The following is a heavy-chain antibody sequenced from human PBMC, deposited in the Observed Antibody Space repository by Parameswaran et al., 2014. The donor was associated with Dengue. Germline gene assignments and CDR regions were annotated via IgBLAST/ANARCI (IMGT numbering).Heavy chain of an antibody. CDR3: ARWHVGYFDY. J-gene: IGHJ4*02. Sequence: WVRQAPGQGLEWMGWMNPNSGNTGYAQKFQGRVTMTRNTSISTAYMELSSLRSEDTAVYYCARWHVGYFDYWGQGTLVTVSS. D-gene: IGHD1-26*01. CDR2: MNPNSGNT. V-gene: IGHV1-8*01.